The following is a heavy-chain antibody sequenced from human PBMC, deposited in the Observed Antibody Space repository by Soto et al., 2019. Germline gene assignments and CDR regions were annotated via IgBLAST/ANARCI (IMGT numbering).Heavy chain of an antibody. CDR2: ISGSGGST. Sequence: EVQLLESGGGLVQPGGSLRLSCAASGFTFSSYAMSWVRQAPGKGLEWVSAISGSGGSTYYADSVKGRFTISRDNSKNTLYLQMNSLRAEDTAVYYCAKDGGSGWQHEGAFDIWGQGTMVTVSS. V-gene: IGHV3-23*01. CDR3: AKDGGSGWQHEGAFDI. CDR1: GFTFSSYA. D-gene: IGHD6-19*01. J-gene: IGHJ3*02.